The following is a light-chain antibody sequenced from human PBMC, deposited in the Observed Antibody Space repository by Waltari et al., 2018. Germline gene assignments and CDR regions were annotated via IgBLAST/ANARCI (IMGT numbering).Light chain of an antibody. Sequence: ELVLTQSPATLSLSPWERAPLSCRASQPVNLFLSWYQHKPGHAPRLLIYDSSTRATGIPARFSGSGSGTDFTLTISSLEPEDFALYYCQHRSNWPLTFGGGTKVEI. CDR1: QPVNLF. J-gene: IGKJ4*01. CDR2: DSS. V-gene: IGKV3-11*01. CDR3: QHRSNWPLT.